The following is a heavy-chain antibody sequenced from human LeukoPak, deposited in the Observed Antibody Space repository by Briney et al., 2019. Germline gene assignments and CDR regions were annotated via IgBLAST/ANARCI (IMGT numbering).Heavy chain of an antibody. V-gene: IGHV4-39*01. CDR1: GGSISSTTYY. CDR2: IYYSGST. CDR3: VRGSTLRHYQY. D-gene: IGHD3-16*01. J-gene: IGHJ4*02. Sequence: SETLSLTCTVSGGSISSTTYYWGRIRRPPGKGLEWIGSIYYSGSTYYNPSLKSRVTVSVDTSKNQFSLILSSVTAADTAVYYCVRGSTLRHYQYWGQGTLVTVSS.